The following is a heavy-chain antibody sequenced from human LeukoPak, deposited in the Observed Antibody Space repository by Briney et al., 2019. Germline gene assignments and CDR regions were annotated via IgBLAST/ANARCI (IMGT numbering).Heavy chain of an antibody. CDR3: ARGSYDSSGYYWDWYFDL. CDR2: INPSGGST. J-gene: IGHJ2*01. V-gene: IGHV1-46*01. Sequence: ASVKVSCKASGYTFTSYYMHWVRQAPGQGLEWVGIINPSGGSTSYARKFQGRVTMTRDTSTSTVYMELSSLRSEDTAVYYCARGSYDSSGYYWDWYFDLWGRGTLVTVSS. D-gene: IGHD3-22*01. CDR1: GYTFTSYY.